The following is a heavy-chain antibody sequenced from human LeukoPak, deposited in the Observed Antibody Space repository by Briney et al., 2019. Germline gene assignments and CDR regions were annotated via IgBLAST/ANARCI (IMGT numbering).Heavy chain of an antibody. J-gene: IGHJ4*02. CDR1: GGTFSSYA. CDR3: ASAYCGGDCYSFPVTN. CDR2: IIPILGIA. V-gene: IGHV1-69*04. D-gene: IGHD2-21*02. Sequence: GASVKVSCKASGGTFSSYAISWVRQAPGQGLEWMGRIIPILGIANYAQKFQGRVTITADKSTSTAYMELSSLRSEDTAVYYCASAYCGGDCYSFPVTNWGQGTLVTVSS.